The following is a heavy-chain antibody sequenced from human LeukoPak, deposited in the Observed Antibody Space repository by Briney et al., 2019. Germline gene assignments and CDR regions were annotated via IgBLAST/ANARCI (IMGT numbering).Heavy chain of an antibody. V-gene: IGHV3-49*04. J-gene: IGHJ4*02. CDR2: IRNKGYGGAA. D-gene: IGHD5-24*01. CDR1: GFTFGDYA. CDR3: TRAWVQSNFDY. Sequence: GGSLRLSCTASGFTFGDYAMSWVRQAPGEGLEWVGLIRNKGYGGAAEYAASVNGRFTISRDDSKSIAYLQMNSLQAEDTAVYYCTRAWVQSNFDYWGQGTLVTVSS.